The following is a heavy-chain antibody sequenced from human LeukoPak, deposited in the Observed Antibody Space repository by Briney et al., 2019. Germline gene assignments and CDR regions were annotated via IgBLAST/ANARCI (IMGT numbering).Heavy chain of an antibody. CDR3: ARDSRQQRFDP. CDR1: GGSISSYY. CDR2: IYYSGST. D-gene: IGHD6-13*01. J-gene: IGHJ5*02. Sequence: SETLSLTCTVSGGSISSYYWSWIRQPPGKGLEWIGYIYYSGSTNYNPSLKSRVTISVDTSKNQFSLKLSSVTAADTAVYYCARDSRQQRFDPWGQGTLVIVSS. V-gene: IGHV4-59*01.